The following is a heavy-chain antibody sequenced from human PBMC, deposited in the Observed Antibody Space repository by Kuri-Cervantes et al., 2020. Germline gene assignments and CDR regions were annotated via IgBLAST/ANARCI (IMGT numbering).Heavy chain of an antibody. CDR2: ISSSSSYI. CDR3: ARGRSRWYYDILTGYVRGWFDP. Sequence: GGSLRLSCAASGFTFSSYSMNWVRQAPGKGLEWVSSISSSSSYIYYADSVKGRFTISRDNAKNSLYLQMNSLRAEDTAVYYCARGRSRWYYDILTGYVRGWFDPWGQGTLVTVSS. J-gene: IGHJ5*02. CDR1: GFTFSSYS. D-gene: IGHD3-9*01. V-gene: IGHV3-21*01.